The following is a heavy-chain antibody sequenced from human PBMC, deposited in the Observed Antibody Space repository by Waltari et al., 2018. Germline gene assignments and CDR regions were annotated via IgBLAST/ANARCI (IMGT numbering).Heavy chain of an antibody. V-gene: IGHV3-7*01. D-gene: IGHD2-15*01. CDR1: GFAFSRDW. Sequence: EVQLVESGGGLVQSGGSLTLSCGASGFAFSRDWMTWVRRAPEKGLEWVANINPDGSVKHFADAVEGRFIISRDNAKNSLSLQMDSLRAEDTALYYCTRNVGFYRLDSWGQGTLVTVSS. J-gene: IGHJ4*02. CDR3: TRNVGFYRLDS. CDR2: INPDGSVK.